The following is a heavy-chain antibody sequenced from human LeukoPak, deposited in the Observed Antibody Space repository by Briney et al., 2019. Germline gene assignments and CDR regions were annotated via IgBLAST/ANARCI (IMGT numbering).Heavy chain of an antibody. J-gene: IGHJ4*02. CDR1: GFTFSSYG. D-gene: IGHD3-22*01. V-gene: IGHV3-23*01. CDR2: ISGSGGST. CDR3: ARRTFYDNSGPKQVFDY. Sequence: GGSLRLSCAASGFTFSSYGMSWVRQAPGKGLEWVSAISGSGGSTYYADSVKGRFTISRDNSKNTLYLQMNTLRAEDTAVYYCARRTFYDNSGPKQVFDYWGQGTLVTVSS.